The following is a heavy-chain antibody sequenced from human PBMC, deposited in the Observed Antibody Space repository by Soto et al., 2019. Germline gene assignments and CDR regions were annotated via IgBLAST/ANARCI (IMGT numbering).Heavy chain of an antibody. CDR3: ATDEGGGYFYGVNY. J-gene: IGHJ4*02. D-gene: IGHD3-22*01. CDR1: GFIFSNYA. CDR2: TSYDERIK. V-gene: IGHV3-30*04. Sequence: GGSLSLSCTDSGFIFSNYAMHWVRQAPGKGLEWVAVTSYDERIKYHADSVKGRFTISRDNSKNTLYLQMNSLRPEDTALYYCATDEGGGYFYGVNYWGQGTLVTVSS.